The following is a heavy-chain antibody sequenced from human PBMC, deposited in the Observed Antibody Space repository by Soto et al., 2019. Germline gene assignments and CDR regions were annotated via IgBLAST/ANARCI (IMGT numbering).Heavy chain of an antibody. V-gene: IGHV4-30-4*01. Sequence: SETLSRTCTVSGGSISSGDYYWSWILQPPGKGLEWIGYIYYSGSTYYNPSLKSRVTISVDTSKNQFSLKLSSVTAADTAVYYCATATFQVPFDPWGQGTLVTVSS. CDR2: IYYSGST. CDR1: GGSISSGDYY. CDR3: ATATFQVPFDP. J-gene: IGHJ5*02.